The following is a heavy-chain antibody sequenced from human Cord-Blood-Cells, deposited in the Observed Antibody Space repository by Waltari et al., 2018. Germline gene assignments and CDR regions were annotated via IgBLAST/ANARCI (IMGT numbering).Heavy chain of an antibody. Sequence: EVQLVESGGGLVQPGGSLRLSCAASGFTVSSNYMSWVRQAPGKVLEWVSVIYSGGSTYYADSVKCRFTISRHNSKNTLYLQMNSLGAEDTAVYYCARDLGDYWGQGTLVTVSS. V-gene: IGHV3-53*04. J-gene: IGHJ4*02. CDR2: IYSGGST. CDR1: GFTVSSNY. D-gene: IGHD7-27*01. CDR3: ARDLGDY.